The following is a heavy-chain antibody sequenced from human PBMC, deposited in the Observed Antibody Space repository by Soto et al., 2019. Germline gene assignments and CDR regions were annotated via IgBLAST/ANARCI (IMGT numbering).Heavy chain of an antibody. CDR1: GFNFSAHA. Sequence: EVLLLESGGGLVQPGGSLRLSCVGTGFNFSAHAMSWVRQPPGRGLEWVSAIRGAGSSTYYADSVRGRLSISRDNSKKTVVLHMTSVRAEDTAVYYCANVCGDSIRSLLSRWFDRWGQGAQVTVSS. J-gene: IGHJ5*02. CDR3: ANVCGDSIRSLLSRWFDR. D-gene: IGHD3-3*01. V-gene: IGHV3-23*01. CDR2: IRGAGSST.